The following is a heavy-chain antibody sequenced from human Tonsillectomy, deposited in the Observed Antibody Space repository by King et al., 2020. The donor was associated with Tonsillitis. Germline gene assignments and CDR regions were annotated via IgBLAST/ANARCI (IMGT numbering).Heavy chain of an antibody. D-gene: IGHD7-27*01. CDR3: ARVGSGDLSNAFDI. Sequence: QLVQSGAEVKKPGSSVKVSCKASGGTFSSYAISWVRQAPGQGLEWVGGIIPIFGTANYAQKFQGRFTITADESTSTAYIELSSLRSEDTAVYYCARVGSGDLSNAFDIWGQGTMVTVSS. J-gene: IGHJ3*02. CDR2: IIPIFGTA. V-gene: IGHV1-69*01. CDR1: GGTFSSYA.